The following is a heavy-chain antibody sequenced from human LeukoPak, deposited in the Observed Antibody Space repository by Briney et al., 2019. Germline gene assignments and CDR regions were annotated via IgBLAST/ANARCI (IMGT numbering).Heavy chain of an antibody. D-gene: IGHD6-19*01. CDR1: GFTFSIIG. Sequence: GGSLRLSCAASGFTFSIIGMSWVRQAPGKGLEWVSTINEGGEDTYYGNSVKGRFTVSRDNARNTLYLQMNSLRVENTAVYYCAKSGWLDNLGQGTLVTVSS. CDR3: AKSGWLDN. V-gene: IGHV3-23*01. CDR2: INEGGEDT. J-gene: IGHJ4*02.